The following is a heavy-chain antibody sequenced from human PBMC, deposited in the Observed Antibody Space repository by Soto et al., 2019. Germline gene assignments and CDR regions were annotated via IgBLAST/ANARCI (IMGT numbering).Heavy chain of an antibody. J-gene: IGHJ6*03. CDR2: INWNGGST. CDR1: GFTFDDYG. CDR3: ARTPTSTGYYYMDV. Sequence: GGSLRLSCAASGFTFDDYGMSWVRQAPGKGLEWVSGINWNGGSTGYADSAKGRFTISRDNAKNSLYLQMNSLRAEDTALYHCARTPTSTGYYYMDVWGKGTTVTVSS. V-gene: IGHV3-20*01.